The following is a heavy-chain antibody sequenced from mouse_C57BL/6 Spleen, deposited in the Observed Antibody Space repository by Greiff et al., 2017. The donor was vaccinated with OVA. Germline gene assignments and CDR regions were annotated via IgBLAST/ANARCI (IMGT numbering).Heavy chain of an antibody. CDR1: GYTFTSYW. D-gene: IGHD3-2*02. V-gene: IGHV1-64*01. CDR3: ARSAQATIYYAMDY. Sequence: QVHVKQPGAELVKPGASVKLSCKASGYTFTSYWMHWVQQRPGQGLEWIGMIHPNSGSTNYNEKFKSKATLTVDKSSSTAYMQLSSLTSEDSAVYYCARSAQATIYYAMDYWGQGTSVTVSS. J-gene: IGHJ4*01. CDR2: IHPNSGST.